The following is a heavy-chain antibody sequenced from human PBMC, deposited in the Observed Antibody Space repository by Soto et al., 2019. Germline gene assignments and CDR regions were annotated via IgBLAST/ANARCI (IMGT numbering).Heavy chain of an antibody. CDR2: INPSGGST. J-gene: IGHJ6*03. CDR3: ARDPPLGDYYMDV. Sequence: QVQLVQSGAEVKKPGASVKVSCKASGYTFTSYYMHWVRQAPGQGLEWMGIINPSGGSTSYAQKFQGRVTMTRDTSTSTVYMELSSLRAEDTAVYYCARDPPLGDYYMDVWGKGTTVTVSS. CDR1: GYTFTSYY. D-gene: IGHD3-16*01. V-gene: IGHV1-46*03.